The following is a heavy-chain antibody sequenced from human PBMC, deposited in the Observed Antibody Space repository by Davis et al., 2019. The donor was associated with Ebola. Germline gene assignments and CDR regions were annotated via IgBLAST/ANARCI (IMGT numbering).Heavy chain of an antibody. D-gene: IGHD3-22*01. CDR3: ARALDVQWFFDY. CDR2: IYPGDSDT. CDR1: GYSFSNILSRYW. V-gene: IGHV5-51*01. J-gene: IGHJ4*02. Sequence: GESLKISCTVSGYSFSNILSRYWLGWVRQMPGKGLEWMGIIYPGDSDTRYSPSFQGQVTISADKSISTAYLQWSSLKASDTAMYYCARALDVQWFFDYWGQGTLVTVSS.